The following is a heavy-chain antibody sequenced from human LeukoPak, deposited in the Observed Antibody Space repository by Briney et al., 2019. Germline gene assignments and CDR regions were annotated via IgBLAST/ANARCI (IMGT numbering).Heavy chain of an antibody. CDR3: ARVGAGSFDY. J-gene: IGHJ4*02. CDR1: GGSISSYY. D-gene: IGHD1-26*01. CDR2: IYYSGNT. Sequence: PSETLSLTCTVSGGSISSYYWSWIRQPPGKVLEWIGYIYYSGNTNYNPSLKSRLTISVDTSKNQFSLKLSSVTAADTAVYYCARVGAGSFDYWGQGSLVTVSS. V-gene: IGHV4-59*01.